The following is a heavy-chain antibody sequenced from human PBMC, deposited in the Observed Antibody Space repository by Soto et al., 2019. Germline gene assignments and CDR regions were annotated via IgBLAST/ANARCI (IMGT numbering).Heavy chain of an antibody. Sequence: SVKVSCKASGGTFSSYAISWVRQAPGQGLEWMGGIIPIFGTANYAQKFQGRVTITADESTSTAYMELSSLRSEDTAVYCCAREDCTNGVCFYNWFDPWGQGTLVTVSS. J-gene: IGHJ5*02. V-gene: IGHV1-69*13. CDR3: AREDCTNGVCFYNWFDP. CDR2: IIPIFGTA. D-gene: IGHD2-8*01. CDR1: GGTFSSYA.